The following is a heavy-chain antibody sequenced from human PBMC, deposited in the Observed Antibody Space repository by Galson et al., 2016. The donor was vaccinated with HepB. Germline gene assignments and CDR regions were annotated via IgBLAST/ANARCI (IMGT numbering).Heavy chain of an antibody. CDR3: AKEEGGWYGDWFDP. D-gene: IGHD6-19*01. CDR2: IYSGGST. CDR1: GFRVSGNY. J-gene: IGHJ5*02. Sequence: SLRLSCAASGFRVSGNYMNWVRQAPGKGLEWVSIIYSGGSTYYADSVKGRFTISRDNSKNTSYLQMNRLRADDTTVYYCAKEEGGWYGDWFDPWGQGTLVTVSS. V-gene: IGHV3-53*01.